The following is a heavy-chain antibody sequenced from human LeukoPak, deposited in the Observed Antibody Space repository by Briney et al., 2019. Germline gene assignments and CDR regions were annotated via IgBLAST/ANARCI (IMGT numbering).Heavy chain of an antibody. J-gene: IGHJ6*01. CDR2: TSYDGGES. D-gene: IGHD2/OR15-2a*01. CDR3: AKMTKMNFYHYAMDV. V-gene: IGHV3-30*18. Sequence: GGSLRLSCAASGFTFSSYGMSWVRQAPGKGLEWVAVTSYDGGESYYADSVKGRFTISRDNSENTLYLQMSSLRVEDTAVYYCAKMTKMNFYHYAMDVWGQGTTVAVSS. CDR1: GFTFSSYG.